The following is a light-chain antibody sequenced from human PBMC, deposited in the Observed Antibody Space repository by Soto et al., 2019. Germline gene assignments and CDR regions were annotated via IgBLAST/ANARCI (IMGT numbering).Light chain of an antibody. V-gene: IGLV2-14*01. CDR1: SSDVGGYNY. J-gene: IGLJ2*01. CDR2: EVS. Sequence: QSALTQPASVSGSPGQSITISCTGTSSDVGGYNYVSWYQQHPGKAPKLMIYEVSNRPSGVSNRFSGSKSGNTASLTISGLQAEDEADYYCSVYTSSSTLVFGGGTKLTVL. CDR3: SVYTSSSTLV.